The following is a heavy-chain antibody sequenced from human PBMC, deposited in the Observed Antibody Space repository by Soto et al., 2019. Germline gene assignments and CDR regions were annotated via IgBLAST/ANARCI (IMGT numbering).Heavy chain of an antibody. CDR3: AKAGIGGSATYNRFDP. Sequence: GGSLRLSCAASGFTFSSYAMSWVRQAPGRGLEWVSAISGSGGSTYYADSVKGRFTISRDNSKNTLYLQMNSLRAEDTAVYYCAKAGIGGSATYNRFDPWGQGTLVTVSS. D-gene: IGHD6-13*01. CDR1: GFTFSSYA. J-gene: IGHJ5*02. CDR2: ISGSGGST. V-gene: IGHV3-23*01.